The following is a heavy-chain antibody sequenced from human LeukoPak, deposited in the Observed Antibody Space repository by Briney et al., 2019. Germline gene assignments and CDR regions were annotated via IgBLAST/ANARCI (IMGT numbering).Heavy chain of an antibody. V-gene: IGHV3-48*04. J-gene: IGHJ4*02. CDR2: ISSSSSTI. CDR1: GFTFSSYS. Sequence: PGGSLRLSCAASGFTFSSYSMNWVRQAPGKGLEWVSYISSSSSTIYYADSVKGRFTISRDNAKNSLYLQMNSLRAEDTAVYYCARDHGHDFWSGYYSLFDYWGQGTLVTVSS. D-gene: IGHD3-3*01. CDR3: ARDHGHDFWSGYYSLFDY.